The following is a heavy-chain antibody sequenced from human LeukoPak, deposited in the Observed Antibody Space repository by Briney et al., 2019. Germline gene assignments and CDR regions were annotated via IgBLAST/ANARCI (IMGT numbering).Heavy chain of an antibody. CDR3: ATDHSGSYSSDAFDI. V-gene: IGHV1-18*01. D-gene: IGHD1-26*01. CDR2: ISAYNGNT. CDR1: GYTFTSYG. Sequence: ASVKVSCKASGYTFTSYGISWVRQAPGQELEWMGWISAYNGNTNYAQKLQGRVTMTTDTSTSTAYMEMRSLRSDDTAVYYCATDHSGSYSSDAFDIWGQGTMVTVSS. J-gene: IGHJ3*02.